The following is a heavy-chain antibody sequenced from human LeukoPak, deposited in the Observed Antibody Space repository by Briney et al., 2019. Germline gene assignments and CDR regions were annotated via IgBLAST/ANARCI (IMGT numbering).Heavy chain of an antibody. CDR3: ARDRGWSGAFDY. J-gene: IGHJ4*02. Sequence: SETLSLTCAVSGGSISSSNWWSWVRQPPGKGLEWIGEIYHSGSTNYNPSLKSRVTMSVDTSKNQFSLKLSSVTAADTAVYYCARDRGWSGAFDYWGQGTLVTVSS. V-gene: IGHV4-4*02. CDR1: GGSISSSNW. D-gene: IGHD3-3*01. CDR2: IYHSGST.